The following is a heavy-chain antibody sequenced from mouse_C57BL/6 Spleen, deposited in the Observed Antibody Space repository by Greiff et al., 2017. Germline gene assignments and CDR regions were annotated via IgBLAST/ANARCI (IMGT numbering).Heavy chain of an antibody. J-gene: IGHJ1*03. CDR3: ARGYYSNWYFDV. D-gene: IGHD2-5*01. V-gene: IGHV3-6*01. CDR2: ISYDGSN. CDR1: GYSITSGYY. Sequence: EVQLQQSGPGLVKPSQSLSLTCSVTGYSITSGYYWNWIRQFPGNKLEWMGYISYDGSNNYNPSLKNRISITRDTSKNQFFLKLNSVTTEDTATYYCARGYYSNWYFDVWGTGTTVTVSS.